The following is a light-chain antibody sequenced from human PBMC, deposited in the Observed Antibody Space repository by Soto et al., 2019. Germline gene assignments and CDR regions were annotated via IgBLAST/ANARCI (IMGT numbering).Light chain of an antibody. CDR3: QQYNSWPWT. V-gene: IGKV3-15*01. Sequence: EIVMTQSPATLSVSPGERATLSCRASQSLSSNLAWYQQKAGQTPRVLIFGASIRDAGIPTRFSGSGSGTEFSLTISRLQSEDFAVYYCQQYNSWPWTFGQGTTVEIK. CDR1: QSLSSN. CDR2: GAS. J-gene: IGKJ1*01.